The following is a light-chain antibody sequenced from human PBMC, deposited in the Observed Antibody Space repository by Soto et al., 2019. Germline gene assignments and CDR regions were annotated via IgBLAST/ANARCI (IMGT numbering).Light chain of an antibody. CDR3: QQRSNWPPWNT. V-gene: IGKV3-11*01. J-gene: IGKJ4*01. CDR2: DAS. Sequence: EIVLTQSPATLSLSPGERATLSCRASQSVSSYLAWYQQKPGQAPRLLIYDASNRATGIPARFSGSGSGTDFTPTISSLEPEDFAVYYCQQRSNWPPWNTFGGGTKVEIK. CDR1: QSVSSY.